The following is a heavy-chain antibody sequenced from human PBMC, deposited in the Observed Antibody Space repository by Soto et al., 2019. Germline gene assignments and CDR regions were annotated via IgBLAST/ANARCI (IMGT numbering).Heavy chain of an antibody. D-gene: IGHD3-10*01. J-gene: IGHJ4*02. CDR3: ARDDTMGLFDF. Sequence: PSETLSLTCSVSTGSMRTYYWTWIRQSPGKGLEWIGQISHTGRTKYNPSLESRVTISVDTSRKQFSLKLTSVTAADTALYYCARDDTMGLFDFWGQGTLVTVSS. CDR2: ISHTGRT. CDR1: TGSMRTYY. V-gene: IGHV4-59*01.